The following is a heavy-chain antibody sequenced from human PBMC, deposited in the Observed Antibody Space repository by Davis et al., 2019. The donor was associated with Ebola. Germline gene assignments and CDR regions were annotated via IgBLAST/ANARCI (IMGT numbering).Heavy chain of an antibody. J-gene: IGHJ2*01. CDR2: ISSSSNYI. V-gene: IGHV3-21*01. Sequence: VILGGSLRLPCAASGFTFSSNSMNWVRQATGKGLEWVSFISSSSNYIYYADSVKGRFTVSRDNAKNSLYLQMNSLRAEDTAVYYCVRDPALVVTGGGWFFGLWGRGTLVTVSS. CDR3: VRDPALVVTGGGWFFGL. CDR1: GFTFSSNS. D-gene: IGHD2-21*02.